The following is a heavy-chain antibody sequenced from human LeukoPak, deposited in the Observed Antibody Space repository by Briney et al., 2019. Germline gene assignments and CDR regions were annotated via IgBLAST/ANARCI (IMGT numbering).Heavy chain of an antibody. J-gene: IGHJ5*02. D-gene: IGHD3-3*01. CDR1: GGSFSAYY. CDR3: ARGPGITIFGVARGDWFDP. Sequence: SETLSLTCAVYGGSFSAYYWSWIRQPPGEGLEWIGEISHSGTTNYNPSLKSRVTISVDTPKNQFSLNLNSVTAADTAVYYCARGPGITIFGVARGDWFDPWGQGTLVTVSS. CDR2: ISHSGTT. V-gene: IGHV4-34*01.